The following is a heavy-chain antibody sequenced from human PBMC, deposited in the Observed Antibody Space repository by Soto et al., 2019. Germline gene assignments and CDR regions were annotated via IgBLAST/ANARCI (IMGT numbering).Heavy chain of an antibody. CDR2: IIPILGIA. CDR1: GGTFSSYT. Sequence: ASVKVSCKASGGTFSSYTISWVRQAPGQGLEWMGRIIPILGIANYAQKFQGRVTITADKSTSTAYMELSSLRSEDTAVYYCASRYCSSTSCYVNWDVFDYWGQGTLVTVSS. D-gene: IGHD2-2*01. V-gene: IGHV1-69*02. J-gene: IGHJ4*02. CDR3: ASRYCSSTSCYVNWDVFDY.